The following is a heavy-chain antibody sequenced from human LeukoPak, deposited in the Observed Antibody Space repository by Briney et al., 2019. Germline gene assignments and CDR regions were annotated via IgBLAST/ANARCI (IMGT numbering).Heavy chain of an antibody. CDR3: ARGLLSTVTTNFDY. CDR1: GYTFTSYY. V-gene: IGHV7-4-1*02. Sequence: ASVKVSCKASGYTFTSYYMHWVRQAPGQGLEWMGWINTNTGNPTYAQGFTGRFVFSLDTSVSTAYLQISSLKAEDTAVYYCARGLLSTVTTNFDYWGQGTLVTVSS. CDR2: INTNTGNP. J-gene: IGHJ4*02. D-gene: IGHD4-17*01.